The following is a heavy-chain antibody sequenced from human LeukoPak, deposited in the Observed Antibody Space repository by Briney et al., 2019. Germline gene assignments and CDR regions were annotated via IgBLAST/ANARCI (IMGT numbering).Heavy chain of an antibody. J-gene: IGHJ6*02. V-gene: IGHV4-59*01. CDR1: GGSFSGYY. Sequence: PSETLSLTCAVYGGSFSGYYWSWIRQPPGKGLDWIGYAYYNGNTNYNPSLNSRVTISVDTSNNQFSLRLTSVTTADTAVYYCARGHPPNLGVWGQGTTVTVSS. CDR2: AYYNGNT. CDR3: ARGHPPNLGV.